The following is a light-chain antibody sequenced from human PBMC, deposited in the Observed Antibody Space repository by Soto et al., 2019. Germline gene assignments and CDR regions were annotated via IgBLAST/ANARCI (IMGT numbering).Light chain of an antibody. CDR1: QGISSW. Sequence: DIQMTQTPSSVCALVGDRVTLTCRASQGISSWLAWYQQKPGKDPKLLIYAASTLQSGVPSRFSGSGSGTDFNLTISSLQPEDFATYECQQRHSYTITCCQGTRLEIK. J-gene: IGKJ5*01. CDR2: AAS. CDR3: QQRHSYTIT. V-gene: IGKV1-12*01.